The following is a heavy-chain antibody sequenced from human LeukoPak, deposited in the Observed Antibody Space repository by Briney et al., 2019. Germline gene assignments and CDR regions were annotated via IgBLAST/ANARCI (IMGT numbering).Heavy chain of an antibody. CDR3: AGHEYYDSRGSHYYSYYYMDV. Sequence: SETLSLTCTVSGYSISSGYYWGWIRQSPGKGLQWIGSIYHSGSTYYNSSLKSRVTISVDTPKNQFSLKLSSVTAAVTAVYYCAGHEYYDSRGSHYYSYYYMDVWGKGTTVTVSS. D-gene: IGHD3-22*01. CDR1: GYSISSGYY. V-gene: IGHV4-38-2*02. CDR2: IYHSGST. J-gene: IGHJ6*03.